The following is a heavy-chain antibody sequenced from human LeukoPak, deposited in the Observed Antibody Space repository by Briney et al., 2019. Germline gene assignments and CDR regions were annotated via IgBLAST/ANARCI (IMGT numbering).Heavy chain of an antibody. D-gene: IGHD5-12*01. V-gene: IGHV4-39*07. J-gene: IGHJ4*02. CDR1: GGSISSSSYY. CDR2: IYYSGST. CDR3: ASSRIGVGFGGYDY. Sequence: PSETLSLTCTVSGGSISSSSYYWGWIRQPPGKGLEWIGSIYYSGSTYYNPSLKSRVTISVDTSENQFSLKLSSVTAADTAVYYCASSRIGVGFGGYDYWGQGTLVTVSS.